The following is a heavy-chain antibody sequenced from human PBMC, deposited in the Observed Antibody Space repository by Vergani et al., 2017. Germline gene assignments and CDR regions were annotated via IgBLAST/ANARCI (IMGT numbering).Heavy chain of an antibody. CDR3: ARYYYGSGSYSAQVRYYYGMDV. D-gene: IGHD3-10*01. V-gene: IGHV4-59*12. Sequence: QVQLQESGPGLVKPSETLSLTCTVSGGSISSYYWSWIRQPPGKGLEWIGYIYYSGSTNYNPSLKSRVTISVDTSKNQFSLKLSSVTAADTAVYYCARYYYGSGSYSAQVRYYYGMDVWGQGTTVTVSS. CDR1: GGSISSYY. CDR2: IYYSGST. J-gene: IGHJ6*02.